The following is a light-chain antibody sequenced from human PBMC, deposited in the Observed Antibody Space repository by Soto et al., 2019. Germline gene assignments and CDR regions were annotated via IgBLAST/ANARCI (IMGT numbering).Light chain of an antibody. J-gene: IGKJ1*01. CDR1: QSVSNNY. Sequence: EIVLTQYPGTLSLSPGERATLSCRASQSVSNNYLAWYQQKPGQATRLLIYGASNRATGIPDRFRCSGSGTDCTLTISRLEPEHFALYYCQQYGSSDTFVQEPKLDI. V-gene: IGKV3-20*01. CDR2: GAS. CDR3: QQYGSSDT.